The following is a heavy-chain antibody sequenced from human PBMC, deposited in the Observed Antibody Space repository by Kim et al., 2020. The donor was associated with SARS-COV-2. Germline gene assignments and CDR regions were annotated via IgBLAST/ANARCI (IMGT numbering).Heavy chain of an antibody. J-gene: IGHJ4*02. CDR2: IWYDGSNK. D-gene: IGHD2-2*01. CDR1: GFTFSSYG. V-gene: IGHV3-33*01. CDR3: AAGYCSSTSCYEPHDY. Sequence: GGSLRLSCAASGFTFSSYGMHWVRQAPGKGLEWVAVIWYDGSNKYYADSVKGRFTISRDNSKNTLYLQMNSLRAEDTAVYYCAAGYCSSTSCYEPHDYWGQGTLVTVSS.